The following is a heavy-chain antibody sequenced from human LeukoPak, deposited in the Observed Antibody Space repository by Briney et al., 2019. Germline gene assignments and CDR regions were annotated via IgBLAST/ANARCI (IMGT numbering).Heavy chain of an antibody. CDR1: GFTFTSYD. CDR2: MNPNNGNT. J-gene: IGHJ6*02. Sequence: PGASVKVSCKASGFTFTSYDINWVRQASGQGLEWMGWMNPNNGNTGYAQKFQGRVTMTRNTSISTAYMELSSLRSEDTAVYYCARGRWDSSGWYYYGMDVWGQGTTVTVSS. D-gene: IGHD6-19*01. CDR3: ARGRWDSSGWYYYGMDV. V-gene: IGHV1-8*01.